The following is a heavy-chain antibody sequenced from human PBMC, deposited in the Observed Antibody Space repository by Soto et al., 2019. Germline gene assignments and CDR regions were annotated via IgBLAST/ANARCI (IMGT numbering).Heavy chain of an antibody. V-gene: IGHV4-39*01. CDR3: ARRCRDGYNLVYFDY. Sequence: SETLSLTCTVSGGSISSSSYYWGWIRQPPGKGLEWIGSIYYSGSTYYNPSLKSRVTISVDTSKNQFSLKLSSVTAADTAVYYCARRCRDGYNLVYFDYWGQGTLVTVSS. CDR1: GGSISSSSYY. J-gene: IGHJ4*02. CDR2: IYYSGST. D-gene: IGHD5-12*01.